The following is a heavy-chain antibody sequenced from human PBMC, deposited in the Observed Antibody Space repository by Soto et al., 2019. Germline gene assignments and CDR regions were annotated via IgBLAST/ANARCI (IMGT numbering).Heavy chain of an antibody. CDR1: GFTFDDYA. CDR2: ISWNSGSI. D-gene: IGHD2-8*01. CDR3: AKELEGYCTNGVCYNGFDY. J-gene: IGHJ4*02. V-gene: IGHV3-9*01. Sequence: EVQLVESGGGLVQPGRSLRLSCAASGFTFDDYAMHWVRQAPGKGLEWVSGISWNSGSIGYADSVKGRFTISRDNDKNFLYLQMKSLRAEDTALYYCAKELEGYCTNGVCYNGFDYWGQGTLVTVSS.